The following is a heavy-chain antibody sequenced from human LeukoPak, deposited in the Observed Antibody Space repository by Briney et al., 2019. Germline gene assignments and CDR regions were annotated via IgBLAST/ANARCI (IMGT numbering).Heavy chain of an antibody. V-gene: IGHV4-34*01. CDR2: INHSGST. D-gene: IGHD4-17*01. CDR1: GGSFSGYY. J-gene: IGHJ4*02. CDR3: ARPDYGDYFDY. Sequence: SETLSLTCAVYGGSFSGYYWSWIRQPPGKGLEWIGEINHSGSTNYNPSLKSRVTISVDTSKNQCSLKLSSVTAADTAVYYCARPDYGDYFDYWGQGTLVTVSS.